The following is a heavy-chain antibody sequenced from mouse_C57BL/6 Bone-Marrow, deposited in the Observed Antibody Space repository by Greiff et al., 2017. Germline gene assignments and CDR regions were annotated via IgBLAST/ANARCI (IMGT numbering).Heavy chain of an antibody. CDR1: GFTIKNTY. CDR2: IDPANGNT. J-gene: IGHJ4*01. Sequence: EVQLQQSVAELVRPGASVKLSCTASGFTIKNTYMHWVKQRPEQGLEWIGRIDPANGNTKYAAKFQGKATITADTSSNTAYLQLSSLTSEDTAIYYCARSRNYYAMDYGGQGTSVTVSA. V-gene: IGHV14-3*01. CDR3: ARSRNYYAMDY.